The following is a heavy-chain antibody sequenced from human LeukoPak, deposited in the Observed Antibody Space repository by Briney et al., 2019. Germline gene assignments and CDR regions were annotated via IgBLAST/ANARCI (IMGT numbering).Heavy chain of an antibody. Sequence: SETLSLTCAVYGGSFSGYYWSWIRQPPGKGLEWIGETNHSGSTNYNPSLKSRVTISVDTSKNQFSLKLSSVTAADTAVYYCARGPLDIVVVVAAYYFDYWGQGTLVTVSS. CDR3: ARGPLDIVVVVAAYYFDY. CDR2: TNHSGST. CDR1: GGSFSGYY. V-gene: IGHV4-34*01. J-gene: IGHJ4*02. D-gene: IGHD2-15*01.